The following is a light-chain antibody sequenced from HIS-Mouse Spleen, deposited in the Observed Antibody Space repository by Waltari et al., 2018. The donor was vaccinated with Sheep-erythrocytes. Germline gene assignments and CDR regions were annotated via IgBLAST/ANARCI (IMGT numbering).Light chain of an antibody. CDR3: SSYTSSSTWV. V-gene: IGLV2-14*03. J-gene: IGLJ3*02. CDR1: SSDVGGYNY. Sequence: QSALTQPASVSGSPGQSITISCTGTSSDVGGYNYVSWYQQHPGKAPKLMIYDVSNRPSGVSNRFSGSKSGKTASLTISGLQAEDEADYYCSSYTSSSTWVFGGVTKLTVL. CDR2: DVS.